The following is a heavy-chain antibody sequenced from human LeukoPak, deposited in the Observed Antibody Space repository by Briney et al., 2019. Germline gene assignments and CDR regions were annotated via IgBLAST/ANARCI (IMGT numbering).Heavy chain of an antibody. CDR3: AREGFGAGDQLLSGFDY. CDR1: GFTFSSYS. CDR2: ISSSSSYI. J-gene: IGHJ4*02. D-gene: IGHD2-2*01. Sequence: GGSLRLSCAASGFTFSSYSMNWARQAPGKGLERVSSISSSSSYIYYADSVKGRFTISRDNAKNSLYLQMNSLRAEDTAVYYCAREGFGAGDQLLSGFDYWGQGTLVTVSS. V-gene: IGHV3-21*01.